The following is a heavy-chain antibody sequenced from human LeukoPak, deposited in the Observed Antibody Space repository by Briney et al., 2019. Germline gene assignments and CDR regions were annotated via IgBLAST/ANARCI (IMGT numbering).Heavy chain of an antibody. CDR2: FSYDGCKK. D-gene: IGHD3-22*01. Sequence: GRSLRLSCAASGFTFSSYTMLWLRQAPGKGLEWVASFSYDGCKKNYADSVKGRFTISRDSSRNTLYLQMNTLRPDDTAVYYCARDRHYYESSGFYPEAFDIGGQGTRVTVAS. CDR3: ARDRHYYESSGFYPEAFDI. CDR1: GFTFSSYT. V-gene: IGHV3-30*07. J-gene: IGHJ3*02.